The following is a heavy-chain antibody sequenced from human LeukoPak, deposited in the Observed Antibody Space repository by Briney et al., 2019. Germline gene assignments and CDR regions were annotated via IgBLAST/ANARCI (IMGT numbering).Heavy chain of an antibody. CDR1: GYTFTSYA. V-gene: IGHV1-3*01. CDR2: INAGNGNT. D-gene: IGHD5-12*01. CDR3: AREREDIVATIEGYFDY. J-gene: IGHJ4*02. Sequence: ASVKVSCKASGYTFTSYAMHWVRQAPGQRLEWMGWINAGNGNTKYSQKFQGRVTITRDTSASTAYMELNSLRSEDTAVYYCAREREDIVATIEGYFDYWGQGTLVTVSS.